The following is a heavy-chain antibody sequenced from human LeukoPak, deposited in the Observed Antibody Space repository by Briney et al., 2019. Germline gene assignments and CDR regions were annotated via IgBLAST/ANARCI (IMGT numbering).Heavy chain of an antibody. CDR2: IYSSGST. CDR3: ARALLVTTSGYFYYYMDV. J-gene: IGHJ6*03. V-gene: IGHV4-4*07. CDR1: GGPIRSFY. Sequence: SETLSLTCDVSGGPIRSFYWTWIRQPVGKEPEWIGRIYSSGSTNYNPSLRSRLTLSVDLSNNQLSLKLRSVTAADTAVYYCARALLVTTSGYFYYYMDVWGTGTTVSVSS. D-gene: IGHD2-21*02.